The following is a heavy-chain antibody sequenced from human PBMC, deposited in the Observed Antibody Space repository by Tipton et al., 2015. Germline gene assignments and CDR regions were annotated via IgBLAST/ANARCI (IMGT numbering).Heavy chain of an antibody. CDR2: IAYSGSS. D-gene: IGHD3-16*01. Sequence: PGLVKPSETLSLVCTVFDGSISRSDDYWAWIRQPPRKGLEWIGSIAYSGSSYYNLSLKSRVTISVDTSKNHFSLKLSSVTATDTAVYYCARHVKVRPPLDWFAPWGQGTQVTVSS. CDR3: ARHVKVRPPLDWFAP. J-gene: IGHJ5*02. CDR1: DGSISRSDDY. V-gene: IGHV4-39*01.